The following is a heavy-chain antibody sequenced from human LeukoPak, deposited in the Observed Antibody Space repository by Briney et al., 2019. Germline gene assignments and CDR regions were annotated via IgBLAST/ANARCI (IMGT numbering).Heavy chain of an antibody. Sequence: ASVKVSCKASGYTFTSYDTNWVRQATGQGLEWMGWMNPNSGNTGYAQKFQGRVTMTRDTSTSTVYMELSSLRSEDTAVYYCARGPRITLVRGGQWYYYMDVWGKGTTVTISS. J-gene: IGHJ6*03. CDR3: ARGPRITLVRGGQWYYYMDV. CDR1: GYTFTSYD. CDR2: MNPNSGNT. V-gene: IGHV1-8*01. D-gene: IGHD3-10*01.